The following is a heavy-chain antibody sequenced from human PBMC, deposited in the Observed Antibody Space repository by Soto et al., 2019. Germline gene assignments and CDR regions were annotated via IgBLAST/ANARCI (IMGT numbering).Heavy chain of an antibody. D-gene: IGHD3-9*01. V-gene: IGHV1-69*02. Sequence: SVKVSCKASGDTFTKYTFNWVRQAPGQGLEWMGRIIPILGIANYAQTFQGRVTITADKSTSTAYMELSSLRSEDTAVYYCARAFYYDILTGPFDYWGQGTLVTVSS. CDR1: GDTFTKYT. CDR2: IIPILGIA. J-gene: IGHJ4*02. CDR3: ARAFYYDILTGPFDY.